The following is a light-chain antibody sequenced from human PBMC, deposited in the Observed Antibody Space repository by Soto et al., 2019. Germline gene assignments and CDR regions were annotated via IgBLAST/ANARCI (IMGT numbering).Light chain of an antibody. CDR3: TVWDDSLRGRL. V-gene: IGLV1-47*01. CDR1: SSNIESNF. J-gene: IGLJ2*01. CDR2: RNN. Sequence: QSVLTQPPSASGTPGQRGTISFSGSSSNIESNFVYWYQQFPGTAPRLLIYRNNQRPSGVPDRFSGSKSGTSASLAISALRSEDEADYYCTVWDDSLRGRLFGGGTKVTVL.